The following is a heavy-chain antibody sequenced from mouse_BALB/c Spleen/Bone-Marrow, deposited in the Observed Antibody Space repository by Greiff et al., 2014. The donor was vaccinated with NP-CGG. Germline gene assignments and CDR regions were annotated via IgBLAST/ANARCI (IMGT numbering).Heavy chain of an antibody. CDR3: ARRYGSSRYYFDY. CDR1: GYSFTSYY. V-gene: IGHV1-66*01. J-gene: IGHJ2*01. Sequence: QVQLQQPGPELVKPGASVKISCKASGYSFTSYYIHWVKQRPGQGLEWIGWIFPGSGNTKYNEKFKGKATLTADTSSSTAYMQLSSLTSEDSAVYFCARRYGSSRYYFDYWGQGATLTASS. D-gene: IGHD1-1*01. CDR2: IFPGSGNT.